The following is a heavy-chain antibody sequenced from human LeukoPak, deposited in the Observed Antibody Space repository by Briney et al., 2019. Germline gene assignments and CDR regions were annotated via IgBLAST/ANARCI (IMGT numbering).Heavy chain of an antibody. CDR3: ARRRGFASSSYYFDY. V-gene: IGHV4-61*02. D-gene: IGHD6-6*01. Sequence: PSQTLSLTCSVSGGSINSGDYDWNWIRQPAGKGLEWIGRMYTSGSAKYNPSLKSRVTISVDTSRNQFSLQLSSVTAADTAVYYCARRRGFASSSYYFDYWGQGSLVTVSS. CDR2: MYTSGSA. CDR1: GGSINSGDYD. J-gene: IGHJ4*02.